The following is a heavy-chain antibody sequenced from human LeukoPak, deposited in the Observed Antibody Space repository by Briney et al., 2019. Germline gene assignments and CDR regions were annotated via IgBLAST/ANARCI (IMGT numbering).Heavy chain of an antibody. Sequence: ASVKVSCKVSGYTLTELSMHWVRQAPGKGLEWMGGFDPEDGETIYAQKFQGRVTMTEDTSTDTAYMELSSLRSEDTAVYYCATTGYPRGYDISEDYWGQGTLVTVSS. CDR2: FDPEDGET. CDR3: ATTGYPRGYDISEDY. D-gene: IGHD3-9*01. V-gene: IGHV1-24*01. J-gene: IGHJ4*02. CDR1: GYTLTELS.